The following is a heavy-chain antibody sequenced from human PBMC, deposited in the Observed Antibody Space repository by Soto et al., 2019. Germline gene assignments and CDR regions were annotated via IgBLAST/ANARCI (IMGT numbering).Heavy chain of an antibody. D-gene: IGHD4-17*01. J-gene: IGHJ4*02. CDR1: GFTFSSYG. CDR2: IWYDGSNK. V-gene: IGHV3-33*01. CDR3: ARDNPDSMTTGSGFDY. Sequence: QVQLVESGGGVVQPGRSLRLSCAASGFTFSSYGMHWVRQAPGKGLEWVAVIWYDGSNKYYADSVKGRFTISRDNSKNTLYLQMNSLRAEDTAVYYCARDNPDSMTTGSGFDYWGQGTLVTVSS.